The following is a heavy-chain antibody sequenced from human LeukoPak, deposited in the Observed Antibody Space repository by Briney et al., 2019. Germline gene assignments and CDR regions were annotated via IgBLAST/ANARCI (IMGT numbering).Heavy chain of an antibody. V-gene: IGHV4-31*03. D-gene: IGHD5/OR15-5a*01. CDR1: GGSISSGGYY. CDR3: ARGRLRRGYFDY. J-gene: IGHJ4*02. Sequence: PSQTLSLTCTVSGGSISSGGYYWSWIRQHPGKGLEWIGYIYYSGSTYYNPSLKSRVTISVDTSKNQFSLKLSSVTAADTAVYYCARGRLRRGYFDYWGQGTLVTVSS. CDR2: IYYSGST.